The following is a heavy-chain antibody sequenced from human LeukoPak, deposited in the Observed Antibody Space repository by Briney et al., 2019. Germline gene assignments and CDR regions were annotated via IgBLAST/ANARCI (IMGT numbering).Heavy chain of an antibody. CDR1: GFTFSSYA. V-gene: IGHV3-30*04. D-gene: IGHD3-10*01. Sequence: GGSLRLSCAASGFTFSSYAMSWVRQAPGKGLEWVAVISYDGSNKYYADSVKGRFTISRDNSKNTLYLQMNSLRAEDTAVYYCARDRTMVRGVISALHDYWGQGTLVTVSS. CDR2: ISYDGSNK. J-gene: IGHJ4*02. CDR3: ARDRTMVRGVISALHDY.